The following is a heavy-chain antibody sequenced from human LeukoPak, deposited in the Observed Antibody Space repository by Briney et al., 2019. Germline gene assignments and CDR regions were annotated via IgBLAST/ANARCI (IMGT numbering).Heavy chain of an antibody. D-gene: IGHD3-10*01. CDR1: GFSFSDAW. CDR2: IRSKADGGTP. CDR3: AKVGGSVMIFDY. Sequence: PGGSLRLSCAASGFSFSDAWMNWVRQAPGKGLEWVGHIRSKADGGTPDYIAPVKGRFTISRDDSKDTLYLQMNSLRAEDTAVYYCAKVGGSVMIFDYWGQGTLVTVSS. J-gene: IGHJ4*02. V-gene: IGHV3-15*07.